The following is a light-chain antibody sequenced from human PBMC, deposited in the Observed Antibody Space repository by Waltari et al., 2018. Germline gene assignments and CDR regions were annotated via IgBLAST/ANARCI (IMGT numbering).Light chain of an antibody. CDR1: SSDVGFYNY. CDR3: NSYAGSSSWV. Sequence: QSALTQPASVSGSPGQSITIPCTGTSSDVGFYNYVSWYQQHPGKAPKLMIYDVSGRPSGVSNRFSGSKSGNTASLTISGLQAEDEAYYYCNSYAGSSSWVFGGGTKLTVL. CDR2: DVS. V-gene: IGLV2-14*01. J-gene: IGLJ3*02.